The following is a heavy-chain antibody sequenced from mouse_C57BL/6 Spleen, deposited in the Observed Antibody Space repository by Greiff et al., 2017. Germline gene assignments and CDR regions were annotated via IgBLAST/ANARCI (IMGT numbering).Heavy chain of an antibody. D-gene: IGHD2-5*01. V-gene: IGHV1-53*01. Sequence: VQLQQPGTELVKPGASVKLSCTASGYTFTSYWMHWVKQRPGQGLEWIGNINPSNGGTNYHAKFKGKATMTVDKSSSTAYLQLSSLTSEDVAVYYCARRRDYYSNWDAMDYWGQGTSVPVSS. CDR2: INPSNGGT. CDR1: GYTFTSYW. CDR3: ARRRDYYSNWDAMDY. J-gene: IGHJ4*01.